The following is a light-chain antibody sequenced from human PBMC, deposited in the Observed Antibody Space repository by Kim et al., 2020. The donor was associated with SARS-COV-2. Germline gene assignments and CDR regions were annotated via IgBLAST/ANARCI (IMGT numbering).Light chain of an antibody. CDR1: NIGSSH. Sequence: APGKTAQITCGGNNIGSSHVHWYQQKPGQAPVLVIYYNTDRPSGIPERFSGSNSGNTATLTISRVEAGDEADYYCQVWDSSGDHVVFNGGTQLTVL. J-gene: IGLJ2*01. CDR3: QVWDSSGDHVV. CDR2: YNT. V-gene: IGLV3-21*04.